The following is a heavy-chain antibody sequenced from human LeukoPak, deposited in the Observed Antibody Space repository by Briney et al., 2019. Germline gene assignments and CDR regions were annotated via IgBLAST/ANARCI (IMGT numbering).Heavy chain of an antibody. Sequence: ASVKVSCKASGYTFTGYYMHWVRQAPGQGLEWMGWINPNSGGTNYAQKFQGRVTMTRDTSISTAYMELSRLGSDDTAVYYCARDFTHYDILTGSYYYYYYMDVWGKGTTVTVSS. CDR1: GYTFTGYY. CDR3: ARDFTHYDILTGSYYYYYYMDV. D-gene: IGHD3-9*01. J-gene: IGHJ6*03. CDR2: INPNSGGT. V-gene: IGHV1-2*02.